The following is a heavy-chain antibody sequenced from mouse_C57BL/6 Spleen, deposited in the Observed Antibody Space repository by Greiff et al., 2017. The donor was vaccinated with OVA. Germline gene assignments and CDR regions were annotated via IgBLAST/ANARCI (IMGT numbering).Heavy chain of an antibody. CDR1: GYTFTSYW. CDR3: GPFFITRDYAMDY. CDR2: IDPSDSYT. Sequence: QVQLKQPGAELVKPGASVKLSCKASGYTFTSYWMQWVKQRPGQGLEWIGEIDPSDSYTNYNQKFKGKATLTVDTSSSTAYMQLSSLTSEDSAVYYCGPFFITRDYAMDYWGQGTSVTVSS. D-gene: IGHD1-1*01. V-gene: IGHV1-50*01. J-gene: IGHJ4*01.